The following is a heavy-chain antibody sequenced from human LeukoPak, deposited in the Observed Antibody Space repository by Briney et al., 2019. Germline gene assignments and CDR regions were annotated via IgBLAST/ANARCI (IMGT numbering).Heavy chain of an antibody. Sequence: ASVKVSCKASGYTFTSYGISSVCQAPGQGLEWMGWISAYKGNTNYAQKPQGRVTMTTDTSTSTDYMELSSLRSDETAVYYCARGTDITIFGVVTYIFDYWGQGTLVPVSS. CDR3: ARGTDITIFGVVTYIFDY. D-gene: IGHD3-3*01. CDR1: GYTFTSYG. J-gene: IGHJ4*02. V-gene: IGHV1-18*01. CDR2: ISAYKGNT.